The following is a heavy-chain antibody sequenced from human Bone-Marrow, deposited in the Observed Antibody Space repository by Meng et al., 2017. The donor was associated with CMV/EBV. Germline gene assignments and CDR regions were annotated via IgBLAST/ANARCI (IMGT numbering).Heavy chain of an antibody. V-gene: IGHV4-39*07. J-gene: IGHJ6*02. D-gene: IGHD2-2*01. CDR2: IYYSGST. CDR1: GGSISSSSYY. Sequence: SETLSLTCTVSGGSISSSSYYWGWIRQPPGKGLEWIGSIYYSGSTYYNPSLKSRVTISVDTSKNQFSLKLSSVTAADTDVYYCARASPGYYYYYGMDVWGQGTTVTVSS. CDR3: ARASPGYYYYYGMDV.